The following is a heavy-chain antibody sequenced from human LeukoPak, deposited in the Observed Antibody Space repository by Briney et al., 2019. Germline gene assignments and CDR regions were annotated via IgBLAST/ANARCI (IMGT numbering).Heavy chain of an antibody. CDR2: ISAYNGNT. Sequence: ASVKVSCKASGGTFSSYAISWVRQAPGQGLEWMGWISAYNGNTNYAQKLQGSVTMTTDTSTSTAYMELRSLRSDDTAVYYCASVLLAYCGGDCLDAFDIWGQGTMVTVSS. J-gene: IGHJ3*02. V-gene: IGHV1-18*01. CDR1: GGTFSSYA. CDR3: ASVLLAYCGGDCLDAFDI. D-gene: IGHD2-21*02.